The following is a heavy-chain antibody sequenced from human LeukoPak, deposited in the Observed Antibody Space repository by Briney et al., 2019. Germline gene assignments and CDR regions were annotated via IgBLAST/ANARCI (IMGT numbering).Heavy chain of an antibody. D-gene: IGHD5-18*01. CDR1: GGSISSYY. V-gene: IGHV4-59*01. Sequence: SETLSLTCTVSGGSISSYYWSWIRQSPGEGLECIGYIHYRGSTNYNPSLKSRVTISVDTSKNQFSLKLSSLTAADTAVYYCARSVLGYSYGLHIDYWGQGTLVTVSS. CDR3: ARSVLGYSYGLHIDY. J-gene: IGHJ4*02. CDR2: IHYRGST.